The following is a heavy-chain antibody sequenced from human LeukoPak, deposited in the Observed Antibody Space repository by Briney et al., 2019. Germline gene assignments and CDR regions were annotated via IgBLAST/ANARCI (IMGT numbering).Heavy chain of an antibody. D-gene: IGHD2-15*01. J-gene: IGHJ4*02. CDR1: GYTFTSYY. V-gene: IGHV1-46*01. CDR3: ARVSCSGDSCYSLFDF. Sequence: ASVKVSCKASGYTFTSYYMHWVRQAPGQGLEWMGIVNPSGGSTNYAQKSQGRVTMTRDTSTSTVYMELSSLRSEDTALYYCARVSCSGDSCYSLFDFWGQGTLVTVSS. CDR2: VNPSGGST.